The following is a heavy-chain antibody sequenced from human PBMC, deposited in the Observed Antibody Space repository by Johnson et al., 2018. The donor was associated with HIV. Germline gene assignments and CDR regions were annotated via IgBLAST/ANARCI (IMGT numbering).Heavy chain of an antibody. CDR2: INWNGDST. Sequence: VQLVESGGGVVRPGGSLRLSCVVSGFTLDDYGMSWVRQTPGKGLEWVSGINWNGDSTGYADSVRGRFTISRDSAKNSMYLQMNRLRGDDTALYYCARNPTTQESRLIGDFGALDIWGQGTMVTVSS. J-gene: IGHJ3*02. D-gene: IGHD3-3*01. CDR3: ARNPTTQESRLIGDFGALDI. CDR1: GFTLDDYG. V-gene: IGHV3-20*04.